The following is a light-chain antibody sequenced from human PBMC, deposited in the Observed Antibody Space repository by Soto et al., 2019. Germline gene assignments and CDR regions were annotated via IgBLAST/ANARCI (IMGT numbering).Light chain of an antibody. Sequence: EIGMTQSPAALSVSPGERATLSCRAGQGVTTNFAWYQQKSGQSPRLLIYDVSIRATGVPARFSGTGSETDFTLTISGLQSEDSAVYFCKQYTNWPFSFGQGTRLEIK. J-gene: IGKJ5*01. CDR3: KQYTNWPFS. CDR2: DVS. V-gene: IGKV3-15*01. CDR1: QGVTTN.